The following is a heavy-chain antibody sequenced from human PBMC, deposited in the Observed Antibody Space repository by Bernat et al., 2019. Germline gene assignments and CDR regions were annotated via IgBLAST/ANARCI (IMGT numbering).Heavy chain of an antibody. J-gene: IGHJ4*02. CDR1: GFTFSNAW. CDR3: TTDGSPTMMGDY. CDR2: IKSKTDGGTT. D-gene: IGHD3-22*01. Sequence: EVQLVESGGGLVKPGGSLRLSCAASGFTFSNAWMNWVRQAPGKGLEWVCRIKSKTDGGTTDYAAPVKGRFTISRDDSKNTLYLQMNSLKTEDTAVYYCTTDGSPTMMGDYWGQGTLVTVSS. V-gene: IGHV3-15*07.